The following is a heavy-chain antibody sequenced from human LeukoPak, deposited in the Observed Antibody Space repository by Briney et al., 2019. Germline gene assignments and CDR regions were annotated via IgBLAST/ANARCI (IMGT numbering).Heavy chain of an antibody. CDR2: IYYSGST. CDR1: GGSISSYY. Sequence: NTSETLSLTCTVSGGSISSYYWSWIRQPPGKGLEWIGYIYYSGSTNYNPSLKSRVTISVDTSKNQFSLKLSSVTAADTAVYYCARTTGYLAFDIWGQGTMVTVSS. J-gene: IGHJ3*02. V-gene: IGHV4-59*01. D-gene: IGHD3-9*01. CDR3: ARTTGYLAFDI.